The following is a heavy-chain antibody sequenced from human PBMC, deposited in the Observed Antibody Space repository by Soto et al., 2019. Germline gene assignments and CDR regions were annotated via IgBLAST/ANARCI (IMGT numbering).Heavy chain of an antibody. CDR1: GFTFSSYG. V-gene: IGHV3-30*18. J-gene: IGHJ4*02. Sequence: QVQLVESGGGVVQPGRSLRLSCAASGFTFSSYGMHWVRQAPGKGLEWVAVISYDGSNKYYADSVKGRFTISRDNSKNTLKLQMNSLRAEDTAVYYCAKSKATYYYDRSGYYHYWGQGTLVTISS. CDR3: AKSKATYYYDRSGYYHY. D-gene: IGHD3-22*01. CDR2: ISYDGSNK.